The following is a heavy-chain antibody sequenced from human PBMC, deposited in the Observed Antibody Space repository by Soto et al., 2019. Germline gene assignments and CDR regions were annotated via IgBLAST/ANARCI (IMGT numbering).Heavy chain of an antibody. Sequence: QVQLVESGGGVVQPGRSLRLSCAASGFTFSSYAMHWVRQAPGKGLEWVAVISYDGSNKYYADSVKGRFTISRDNSKNPLYLQMNSLRAEDTAVYYCARGGYSYGPNVGLGLDYLGQGTLVTVSS. J-gene: IGHJ4*02. CDR3: ARGGYSYGPNVGLGLDY. D-gene: IGHD5-18*01. CDR1: GFTFSSYA. CDR2: ISYDGSNK. V-gene: IGHV3-30-3*01.